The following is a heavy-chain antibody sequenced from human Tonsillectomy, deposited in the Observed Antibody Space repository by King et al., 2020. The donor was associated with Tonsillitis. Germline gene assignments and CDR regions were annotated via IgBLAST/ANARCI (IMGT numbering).Heavy chain of an antibody. J-gene: IGHJ3*02. CDR3: ARSREQWLATSAFDI. D-gene: IGHD6-19*01. Sequence: VQLVQSEGGLVKPGGSLRLSCAASGFTFSDYYMTWIRQAPGKGLEWVSYISTSSGYTNYADSVKGRFTISRDIAKNSLYLQMNSLRADDTAVYYCARSREQWLATSAFDIWGQGTMVTVSS. CDR2: ISTSSGYT. CDR1: GFTFSDYY. V-gene: IGHV3-11*05.